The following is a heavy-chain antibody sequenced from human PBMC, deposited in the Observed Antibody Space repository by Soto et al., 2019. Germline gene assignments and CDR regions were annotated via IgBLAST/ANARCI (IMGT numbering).Heavy chain of an antibody. CDR3: ARQTYYYDSSGYQAMDY. CDR2: IYYSGST. Sequence: SETLSLTCTVSGGSISSYYWSWIRQPPGKGLEWIGYIYYSGSTNYNPSLKSRVTISVDTSKNQFSLKLSSVTAADTAVYYCARQTYYYDSSGYQAMDYWGQGTLVTVS. V-gene: IGHV4-59*08. CDR1: GGSISSYY. D-gene: IGHD3-22*01. J-gene: IGHJ4*02.